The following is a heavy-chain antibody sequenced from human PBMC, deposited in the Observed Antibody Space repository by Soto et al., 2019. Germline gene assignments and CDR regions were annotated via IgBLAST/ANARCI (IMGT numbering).Heavy chain of an antibody. Sequence: SETLSLTCTVSGGSISSGDYYWSWIRQPPGKGLEWIGYIYYSGSTYYNPSLKSRVTISVDTSKNQFSLKLSSVTAADTAVYYCARASYYYGSGSYYKRPLPDYWGQGTLVTVSS. D-gene: IGHD3-10*01. CDR1: GGSISSGDYY. CDR2: IYYSGST. CDR3: ARASYYYGSGSYYKRPLPDY. J-gene: IGHJ4*02. V-gene: IGHV4-30-4*01.